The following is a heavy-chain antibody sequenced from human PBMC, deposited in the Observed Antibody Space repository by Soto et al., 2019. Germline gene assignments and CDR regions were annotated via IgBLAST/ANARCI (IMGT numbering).Heavy chain of an antibody. J-gene: IGHJ4*01. Sequence: PSETLSLTYSVYCASINTAASYWSWRSQPPGDGLEWLGLISYSGSTYHSPSLKSRLVLSVDTSKNQFSLELDFMTAADTAVSYSARGPSRLWTSSRLAHFEYWG. CDR3: ARGPSRLWTSSRLAHFEY. CDR2: ISYSGST. V-gene: IGHV4-31*03. D-gene: IGHD3-10*01. CDR1: CASINTAASY.